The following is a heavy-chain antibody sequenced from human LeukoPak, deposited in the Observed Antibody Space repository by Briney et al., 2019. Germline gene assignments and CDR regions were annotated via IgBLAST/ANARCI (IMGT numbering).Heavy chain of an antibody. D-gene: IGHD5-18*01. J-gene: IGHJ4*02. CDR2: ISAYNGNT. CDR3: ARDQRGRVRGYSYGIFDY. V-gene: IGHV1-18*01. Sequence: ASVKVSCKASGYTFTNYGISWVRHAPGQGLEWMGWISAYNGNTNYAQKLQGRVTMTTDTSTSTAYMELRSLRSDDTAVYYCARDQRGRVRGYSYGIFDYWGQGTLVTVSS. CDR1: GYTFTNYG.